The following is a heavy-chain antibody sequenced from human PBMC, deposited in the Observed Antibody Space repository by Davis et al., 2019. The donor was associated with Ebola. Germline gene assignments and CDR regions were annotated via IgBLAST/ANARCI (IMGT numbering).Heavy chain of an antibody. CDR2: IYHSGST. Sequence: MPSETLSLTCAVSGGSISSSNWWSWVRQPPGKGLEWIGEIYHSGSTNYNPSLKSRVTISADTSKNQFSLKLSSVAAADTAVYYCARGKVGATSGWGRGTLVTVSS. CDR1: GGSISSSNW. D-gene: IGHD1-26*01. CDR3: ARGKVGATSG. J-gene: IGHJ1*01. V-gene: IGHV4-4*02.